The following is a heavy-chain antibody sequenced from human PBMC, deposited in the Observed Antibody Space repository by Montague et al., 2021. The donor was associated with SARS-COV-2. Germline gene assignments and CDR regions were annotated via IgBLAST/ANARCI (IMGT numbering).Heavy chain of an antibody. V-gene: IGHV4-34*01. J-gene: IGHJ3*01. CDR1: GGSFSVYY. Sequence: SETLSLTCGFYGGSFSVYYWSWLRQSPRSGLERIAEINHSGTTNYNPSLKSRVTISVDTSKNQFTLKLSSVTAADTAVYYCAREREVVRAARTLVAFDLWGQGTMVTVSS. CDR3: AREREVVRAARTLVAFDL. CDR2: INHSGTT. D-gene: IGHD2-15*01.